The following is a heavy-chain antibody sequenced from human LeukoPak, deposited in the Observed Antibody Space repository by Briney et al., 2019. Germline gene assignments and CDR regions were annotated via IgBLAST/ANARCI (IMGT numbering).Heavy chain of an antibody. Sequence: SETLSLTCTLSGGSINSHYWSCIRQPAGKGLEWIGLIYSTGATNYNPSLKRRVTMSVETSKNQFSLKVKSVTAADTAVYFCANKSGGGAFEIWGQGTAVVVSS. CDR3: ANKSGGGAFEI. CDR2: IYSTGAT. V-gene: IGHV4-4*07. D-gene: IGHD6-25*01. CDR1: GGSINSHY. J-gene: IGHJ3*02.